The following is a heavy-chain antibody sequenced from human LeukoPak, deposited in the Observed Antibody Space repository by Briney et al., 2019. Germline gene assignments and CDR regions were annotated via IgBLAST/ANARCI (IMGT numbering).Heavy chain of an antibody. CDR2: IYYSGST. CDR3: AREAQPTYYYDSSGYYFDY. V-gene: IGHV4-31*03. Sequence: PSETLSLTCTVSGSSISSGGYYWSWIRQHPGKGLEWIGYIYYSGSTYYNPSLKSRVTISVDTSKNQFSLKLSSVTAADTAVYYCAREAQPTYYYDSSGYYFDYWGQGTLVTVSS. J-gene: IGHJ4*02. CDR1: GSSISSGGYY. D-gene: IGHD3-22*01.